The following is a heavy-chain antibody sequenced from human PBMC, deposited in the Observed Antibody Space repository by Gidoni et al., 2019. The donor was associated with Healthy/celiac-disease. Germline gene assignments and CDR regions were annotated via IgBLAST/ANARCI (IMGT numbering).Heavy chain of an antibody. D-gene: IGHD3-22*01. V-gene: IGHV2-5*02. CDR3: AHRYYYDSGGSYYLYDP. J-gene: IGHJ5*02. CDR1: GFSLSTSGGG. Sequence: QITLKESGLTLVKPSQRLTLTCTFSGFSLSTSGGGVGWIRQPPGKALEWLALIYWDDDKRYCPSLKSRLTITKDTSKNQVVLTMTNMDPVDTATYYCAHRYYYDSGGSYYLYDPWGQGTLVTVSS. CDR2: IYWDDDK.